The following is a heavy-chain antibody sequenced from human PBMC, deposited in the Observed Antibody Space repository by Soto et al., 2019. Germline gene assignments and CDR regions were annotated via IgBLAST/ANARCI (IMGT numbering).Heavy chain of an antibody. Sequence: AALKVSCKTSGCTFTSYGITCVRHAPGQGLEWMGYISTYNGNTNYAQILQGRVTMTTDRSTSTAYIELRSLRSDDTAVCYCARDLTVTLYALEVWGQGTTVTVSS. CDR3: ARDLTVTLYALEV. J-gene: IGHJ6*02. CDR2: ISTYNGNT. V-gene: IGHV1-18*01. CDR1: GCTFTSYG. D-gene: IGHD4-4*01.